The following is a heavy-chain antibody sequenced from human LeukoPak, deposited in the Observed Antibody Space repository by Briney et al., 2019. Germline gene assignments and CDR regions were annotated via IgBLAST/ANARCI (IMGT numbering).Heavy chain of an antibody. J-gene: IGHJ4*02. CDR1: GYSFNDYY. V-gene: IGHV1-2*02. Sequence: ASVKVSCKASGYSFNDYYIHWVRQAPGQGLKWMGWISPNSGGTNYAQNFQGRVTMTRDTSITTAYMELSGLTSDDTALYYCARNYGGTSKYFDYWGQGTPVTVSS. CDR2: ISPNSGGT. CDR3: ARNYGGTSKYFDY. D-gene: IGHD4-23*01.